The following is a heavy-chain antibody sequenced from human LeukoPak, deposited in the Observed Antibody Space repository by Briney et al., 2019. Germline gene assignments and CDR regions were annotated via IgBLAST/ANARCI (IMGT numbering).Heavy chain of an antibody. CDR3: AKPGEGGLHYFDS. Sequence: PGRSLRLSCAASGFTFSTYGMHWVRQAPGKGLEWVAVISYDGTSKYYADSVKGRFSVSRDDSTNTLYLQMNSLRPEDTAVFFCAKPGEGGLHYFDSWGQGTLVTVSS. CDR2: ISYDGTSK. J-gene: IGHJ4*02. V-gene: IGHV3-30*18. CDR1: GFTFSTYG. D-gene: IGHD2-15*01.